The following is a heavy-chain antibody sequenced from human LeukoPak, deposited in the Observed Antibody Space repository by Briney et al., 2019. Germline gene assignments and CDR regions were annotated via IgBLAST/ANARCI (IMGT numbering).Heavy chain of an antibody. CDR3: ARDRRIEVAGLSFRYYYYMDV. CDR1: GASISSYY. V-gene: IGHV4-4*07. CDR2: IYSSENT. Sequence: SETLSLTCTVSGASISSYYWSWIRQPAGKGLEWIGRIYSSENTNYNPSLKSRVSMSVEMSKNQFSLRLTSVTAADTAVYFCARDRRIEVAGLSFRYYYYMDVWGKGTTVSISS. D-gene: IGHD6-19*01. J-gene: IGHJ6*03.